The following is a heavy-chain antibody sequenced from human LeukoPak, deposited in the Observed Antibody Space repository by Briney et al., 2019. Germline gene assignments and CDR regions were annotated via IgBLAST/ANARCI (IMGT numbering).Heavy chain of an antibody. D-gene: IGHD6-6*01. CDR3: ARARRGSTSSPFRSSIAARNYFDY. Sequence: KSSETLSLTCAVYGGSFSGYYWSWIRQPPGKGLEWIGEINHSESTNYNPSHKSRVTISVDTSKTQFSLKLSSVTAADTAVYYCARARRGSTSSPFRSSIAARNYFDYWGQGTLVTVSS. V-gene: IGHV4-34*01. CDR2: INHSEST. J-gene: IGHJ4*02. CDR1: GGSFSGYY.